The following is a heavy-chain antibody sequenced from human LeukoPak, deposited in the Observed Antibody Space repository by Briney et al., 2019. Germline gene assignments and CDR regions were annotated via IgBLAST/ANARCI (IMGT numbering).Heavy chain of an antibody. CDR3: ARTYSSSSPPLY. D-gene: IGHD6-6*01. CDR2: INHSGST. Sequence: PSETLSLTCTVSGGSISSSSYYWSWIRQPPGKGLEWIGEINHSGSTNYNPSLKSRVTISVDTSKNQFSLKLSSVTAADTAVYYCARTYSSSSPPLYWGQGTLVTVSS. CDR1: GGSISSSSYY. J-gene: IGHJ4*02. V-gene: IGHV4-39*07.